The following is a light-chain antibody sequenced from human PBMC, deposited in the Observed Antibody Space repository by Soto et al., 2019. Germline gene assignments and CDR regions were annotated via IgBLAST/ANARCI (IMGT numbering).Light chain of an antibody. CDR3: TSYTSSSARV. V-gene: IGLV2-14*01. Sequence: QSVLTQPASVSGSPGQSITISCTGTSSDVGGYDYVSWYQQHPGKAPKLIIYEVSNRPSGISNRFSGSKPGNTASLTISGLQAEDEADYYCTSYTSSSARVFGTGTKVTVL. J-gene: IGLJ1*01. CDR1: SSDVGGYDY. CDR2: EVS.